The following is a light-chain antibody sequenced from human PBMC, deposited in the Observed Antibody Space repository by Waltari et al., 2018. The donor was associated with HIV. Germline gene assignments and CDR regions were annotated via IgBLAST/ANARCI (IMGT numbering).Light chain of an antibody. CDR1: SFNIGSTY. CDR3: AGWEDSQGGYV. Sequence: QSVLTQPPSASGTPGQRVTISCSGGSFNIGSTYVYWYQQLPGTAPKLLIFRNNRRPSWVPYRYSGSKSGTTAFVAIRGLRSEEEAEYYWAGWEDSQGGYVCGTGTKVTVL. J-gene: IGLJ1*01. V-gene: IGLV1-47*01. CDR2: RNN.